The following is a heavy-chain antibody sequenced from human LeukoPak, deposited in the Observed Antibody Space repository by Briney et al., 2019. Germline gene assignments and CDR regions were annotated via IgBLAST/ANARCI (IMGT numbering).Heavy chain of an antibody. D-gene: IGHD5-18*01. CDR3: ARASRTAMVDY. Sequence: PSETLSLTCTVSGGSISSYYWSWIRQPPRKGLEWIGYIYYSGSTNYNPSLKSRVTISVDTSKNQFSLKLSSVTAADTAVYYCARASRTAMVDYWGQGTLVTVSS. CDR2: IYYSGST. CDR1: GGSISSYY. J-gene: IGHJ4*02. V-gene: IGHV4-59*01.